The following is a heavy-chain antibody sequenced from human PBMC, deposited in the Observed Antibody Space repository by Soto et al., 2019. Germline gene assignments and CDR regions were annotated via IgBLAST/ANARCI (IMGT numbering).Heavy chain of an antibody. V-gene: IGHV4-59*12. CDR2: IYYSGST. Sequence: QVQLQESGPGLVTPSETLSLTCTVSGGSISTYYWTWIRQSPEKGLEWLGNIYYSGSTNYSPSLNSRLTISLDTSKNQFSLKLRSVTAADTAVYYCARESHCVNGACGNVFDIWGRGTKVTVSS. CDR3: ARESHCVNGACGNVFDI. J-gene: IGHJ3*02. D-gene: IGHD2-8*01. CDR1: GGSISTYY.